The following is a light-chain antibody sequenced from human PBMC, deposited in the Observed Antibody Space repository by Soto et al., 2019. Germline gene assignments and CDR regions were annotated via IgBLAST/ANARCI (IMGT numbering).Light chain of an antibody. V-gene: IGLV2-14*01. CDR1: SSDVGDYYY. J-gene: IGLJ2*01. Sequence: QSALTQPASVSGSPGQSITISFTGNSSDVGDYYYVSWYQQHPGKAPKLLIYGVTDRPSGVSHRVSGSSSDSTASLTISGLQAEVEADYYSSPYARSRTLIFGGGTQLTVL. CDR2: GVT. CDR3: SPYARSRTLI.